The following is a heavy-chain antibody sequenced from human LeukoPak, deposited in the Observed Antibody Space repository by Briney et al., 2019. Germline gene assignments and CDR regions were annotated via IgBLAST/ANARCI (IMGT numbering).Heavy chain of an antibody. CDR1: GGSISSYY. D-gene: IGHD3-3*01. Sequence: SETLSLTCTVSGGSISSYYWSWIRQPPGKGLEWIGYIYYSGSTNYNPSLKSRVTISVDTSKNQFSLKLSSVTAADTAVYYCARVRVEDYDFWSGYYGAFDIWGQGTMVTVSS. CDR3: ARVRVEDYDFWSGYYGAFDI. V-gene: IGHV4-59*01. J-gene: IGHJ3*02. CDR2: IYYSGST.